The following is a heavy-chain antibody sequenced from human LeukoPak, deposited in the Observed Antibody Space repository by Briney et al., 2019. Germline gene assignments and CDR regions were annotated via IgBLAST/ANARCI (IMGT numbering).Heavy chain of an antibody. V-gene: IGHV4-4*02. J-gene: IGHJ4*02. D-gene: IGHD6-13*01. CDR1: GGSISSSAW. CDR3: ARDLGSSWFEPLDY. Sequence: SGTLSLTCAVSGGSISSSAWWSWVRQPPGKGLEWIGEVYHSGSTNYNSFLKSRVTISVDKSKNQFSLKLTSATAADTAVYYCARDLGSSWFEPLDYWGQGILVIVSS. CDR2: VYHSGST.